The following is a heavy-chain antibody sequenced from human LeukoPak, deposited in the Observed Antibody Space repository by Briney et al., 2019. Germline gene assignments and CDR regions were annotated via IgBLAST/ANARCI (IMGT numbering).Heavy chain of an antibody. CDR1: GGSINYYY. D-gene: IGHD5-18*01. Sequence: PSETLSLTCTVSGGSINYYYWSWIRQPPGKGLEWIGYIYYSGSTNYNPSLKSRVTISVDTSKNQFSLKLSSVTAADTAVYYCARVDQYSSFDYWGQGTLVTVSS. CDR3: ARVDQYSSFDY. J-gene: IGHJ4*02. CDR2: IYYSGST. V-gene: IGHV4-59*01.